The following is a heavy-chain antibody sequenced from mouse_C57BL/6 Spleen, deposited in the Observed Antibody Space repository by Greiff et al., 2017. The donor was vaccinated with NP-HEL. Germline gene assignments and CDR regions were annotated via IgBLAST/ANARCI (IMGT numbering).Heavy chain of an antibody. Sequence: MESCKASGYTFTSYWLHWVKQRPIQGLEWIGNIDPSDSETHYNQKFKDKATLTVDKSSSTAYMQLSSLTSEDSAVYYCARGNEYDEYYAMDYWGQGTSVTVSS. CDR2: IDPSDSET. CDR1: GYTFTSYW. D-gene: IGHD2-4*01. J-gene: IGHJ4*01. CDR3: ARGNEYDEYYAMDY. V-gene: IGHV1-52*01.